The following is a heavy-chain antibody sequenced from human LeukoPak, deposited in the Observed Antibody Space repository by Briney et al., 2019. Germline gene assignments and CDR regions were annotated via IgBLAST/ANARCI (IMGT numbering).Heavy chain of an antibody. D-gene: IGHD5-18*01. CDR1: GFTFSSYW. J-gene: IGHJ6*03. CDR3: AKVDTAMVKRFDYYYMDV. Sequence: GGSLRLSCAASGFTFSSYWMHWVRQAPGKGLVWVSRINSDGSSTSYADSVKGRFTISRDNSKNTLYLQMNSLRAEDTAVYYCAKVDTAMVKRFDYYYMDVWGKGTTVTVSS. V-gene: IGHV3-74*01. CDR2: INSDGSST.